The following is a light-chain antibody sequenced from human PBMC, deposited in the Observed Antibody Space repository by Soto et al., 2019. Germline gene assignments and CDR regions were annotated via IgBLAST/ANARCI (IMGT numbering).Light chain of an antibody. Sequence: EIVMTQSPATLSVSPGERASISCRASQSVGSNLAWYQQTAGKAPRLLIYGASTRATGIPARFSGSGSGTEFTLTISSLQSEDFAVYSCQQYTNWPYTFGQGTKLEIK. CDR1: QSVGSN. V-gene: IGKV3-15*01. CDR2: GAS. J-gene: IGKJ2*01. CDR3: QQYTNWPYT.